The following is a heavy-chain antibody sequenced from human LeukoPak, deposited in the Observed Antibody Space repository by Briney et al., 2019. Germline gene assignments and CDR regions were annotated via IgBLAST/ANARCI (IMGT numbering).Heavy chain of an antibody. Sequence: GGSLRLSCEASGFTFSRFGMNWVRQAPAKGLEWVAFIQYDESLKCYLGSVKGRFATSRDNSKNTVYLQMNSLRVEDTAVYYCAKDQGVVGSYDAWGQGTLVTVSS. CDR2: IQYDESLK. J-gene: IGHJ5*02. V-gene: IGHV3-30*02. CDR3: AKDQGVVGSYDA. CDR1: GFTFSRFG. D-gene: IGHD3-10*01.